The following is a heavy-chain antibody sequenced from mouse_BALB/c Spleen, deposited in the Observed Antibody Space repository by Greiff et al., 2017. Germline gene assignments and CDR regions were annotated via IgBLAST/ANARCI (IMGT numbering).Heavy chain of an antibody. CDR3: AVWSYAMDY. V-gene: IGHV5-6-5*01. CDR1: GFTFSSYA. CDR2: ISSGGST. D-gene: IGHD2-10*02. Sequence: EVMLVESGGGLVKPGGSLKLSCAASGFTFSSYAMSWVRQTPEKRLEGVASISSGGSTYYPDSVKGRFTISRDNARNILYLQMSSLRSEDTAMYYCAVWSYAMDYWGQGTSVTVSS. J-gene: IGHJ4*01.